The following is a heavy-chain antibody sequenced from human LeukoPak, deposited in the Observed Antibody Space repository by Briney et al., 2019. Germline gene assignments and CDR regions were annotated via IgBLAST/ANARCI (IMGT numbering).Heavy chain of an antibody. Sequence: GGSLRLSCSASGYAFTTYSMDSGRQAPGKGLEYVSAVSSHGLSTYYADSVEGRFTISRDNSKNTLHLQMSSLRPDDTAVYYCVEGGPYSGAWYLFDSCGQGTLVTVSS. J-gene: IGHJ4*02. CDR1: GYAFTTYS. D-gene: IGHD6-19*01. CDR2: VSSHGLST. CDR3: VEGGPYSGAWYLFDS. V-gene: IGHV3-64D*09.